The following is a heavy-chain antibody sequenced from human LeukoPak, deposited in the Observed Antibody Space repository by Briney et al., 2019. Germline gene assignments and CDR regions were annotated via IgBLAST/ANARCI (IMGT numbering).Heavy chain of an antibody. V-gene: IGHV4-34*01. D-gene: IGHD3-10*01. CDR3: ARGGRPLFDY. CDR2: INRSGST. J-gene: IGHJ4*02. Sequence: SETLSLTCAVYGGSFSGYYWSWIRQPPGKGLEWIGEINRSGSTNYNPSLKSRVTISVDTSKNQFSLKLSSVTAAVTAVYYCARGGRPLFDYWGQGTLVTVSS. CDR1: GGSFSGYY.